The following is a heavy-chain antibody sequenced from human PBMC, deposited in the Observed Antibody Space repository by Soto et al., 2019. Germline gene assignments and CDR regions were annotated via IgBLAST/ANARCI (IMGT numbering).Heavy chain of an antibody. CDR2: IIPIFGTA. J-gene: IGHJ6*02. CDR1: GGTFSSYA. D-gene: IGHD5-12*01. Sequence: SVKVSCKASGGTFSSYAISWVRQAPGQGLEWMGGIIPIFGTANYAQKFQGRVTITADESTSTAYMELSSLRSEDTAVYYCAGDGGVATISEDYYYYGMDVWGQGTTVTVSS. V-gene: IGHV1-69*13. CDR3: AGDGGVATISEDYYYYGMDV.